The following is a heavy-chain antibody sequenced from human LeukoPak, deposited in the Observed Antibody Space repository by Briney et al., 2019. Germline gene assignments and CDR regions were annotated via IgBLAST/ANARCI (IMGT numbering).Heavy chain of an antibody. V-gene: IGHV4-39*01. D-gene: IGHD3-16*01. CDR1: GGSISSSSYY. CDR2: IYYSGST. J-gene: IGHJ6*02. Sequence: SETLSLTCTVSGGSISSSSYYWGWIRQPPGKGLEWIARIYYSGSTYYNPSLEGRVTISVDASKNQFSLKLNSVTAADTAVYYCSSQPRGAEVAYYYYGMDVWGQGTTVTVSS. CDR3: SSQPRGAEVAYYYYGMDV.